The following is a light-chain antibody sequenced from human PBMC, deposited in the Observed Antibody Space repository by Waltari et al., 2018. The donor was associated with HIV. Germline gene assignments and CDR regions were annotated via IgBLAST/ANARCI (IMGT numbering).Light chain of an antibody. V-gene: IGKV1-6*02. CDR3: LQDGSFPLT. J-gene: IGKJ3*01. CDR1: QVIGND. Sequence: AIQMTQSPSSLSASVGDRVTITCRASQVIGNDLGWYQQKPGQAPKALIYAASSLQTGIPSSFSGSRSGTDFTLTISSLQTEDSATYYCLQDGSFPLTFGPGTKVDV. CDR2: AAS.